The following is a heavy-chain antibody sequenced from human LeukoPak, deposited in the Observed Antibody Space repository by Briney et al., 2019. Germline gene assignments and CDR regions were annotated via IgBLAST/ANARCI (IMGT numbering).Heavy chain of an antibody. Sequence: GGSLRLSCAASGFAISTNYMNWVRQAPGKGLEWVSVIFSDDNTYYADSVKGRFTISRDISKNTVYLQTNSLRAEDTAVYYCATLRWGQVDYWGRGTLVTVSS. J-gene: IGHJ4*02. D-gene: IGHD2-21*02. CDR2: IFSDDNT. V-gene: IGHV3-53*01. CDR3: ATLRWGQVDY. CDR1: GFAISTNY.